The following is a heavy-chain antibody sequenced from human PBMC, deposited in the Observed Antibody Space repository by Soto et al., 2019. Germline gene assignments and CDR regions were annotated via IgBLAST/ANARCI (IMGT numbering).Heavy chain of an antibody. CDR2: ISGSGSSK. Sequence: PRRSPGLSGAASECTFVGDAMTGVGRAPRKRLEWVSAISGSGSSKYYTDSVKGRFTISRDNSKTTLYLPMNSLRAEATAVYYCATLPKITFGGVDDYWGQGTLVTVSS. CDR1: ECTFVGDA. CDR3: ATLPKITFGGVDDY. V-gene: IGHV3-23*01. J-gene: IGHJ4*02. D-gene: IGHD3-16*01.